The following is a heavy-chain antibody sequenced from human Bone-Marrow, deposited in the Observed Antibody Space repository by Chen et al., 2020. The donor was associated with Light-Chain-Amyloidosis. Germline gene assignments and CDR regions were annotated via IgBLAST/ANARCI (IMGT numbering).Heavy chain of an antibody. V-gene: IGHV3-23*01. CDR3: AKDISYDDILPGYPADAFDI. CDR2: ISGSGGSR. D-gene: IGHD3-9*01. J-gene: IGHJ3*02. Sequence: ALGGGLEWVSTISGSGGSRYYGDSVKGRLTISRDNSKNALFLQMNSLRAEDTAVYYCAKDISYDDILPGYPADAFDIWGQGTMVTVSS.